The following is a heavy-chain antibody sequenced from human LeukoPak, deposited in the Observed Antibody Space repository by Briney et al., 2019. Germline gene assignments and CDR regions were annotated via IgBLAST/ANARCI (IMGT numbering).Heavy chain of an antibody. CDR3: ARRAMDYYYYGMDV. CDR2: IYYSGGT. J-gene: IGHJ6*02. CDR1: GGSISSSSYY. Sequence: SETLSLTCTVSGGSISSSSYYWGWIRQPPGKGLEWIGSIYYSGGTYYNPSLKSRVTISVDTSKNQFSLKLSSVTAADTAVYYCARRAMDYYYYGMDVWGQGTTVTVSS. V-gene: IGHV4-39*01. D-gene: IGHD5-18*01.